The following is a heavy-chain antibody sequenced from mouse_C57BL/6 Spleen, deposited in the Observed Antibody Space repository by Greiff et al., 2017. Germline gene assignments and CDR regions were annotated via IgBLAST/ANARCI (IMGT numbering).Heavy chain of an antibody. D-gene: IGHD4-1*01. CDR1: GYTFTSSD. J-gene: IGHJ4*01. Sequence: QVQLQQSGPELVKPGASVTLSCKASGYTFTSSDINWVKQRHGQGLEWIGWIYPRDGSTKYNEKFKGKATLTVDTSSSTAYMELHSLTSEDSAVYFCARLIWGDYYSMDYWGQGTSVTVSS. V-gene: IGHV1-85*01. CDR3: ARLIWGDYYSMDY. CDR2: IYPRDGST.